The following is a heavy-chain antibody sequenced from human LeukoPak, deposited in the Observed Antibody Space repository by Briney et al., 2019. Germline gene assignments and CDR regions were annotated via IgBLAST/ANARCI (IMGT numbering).Heavy chain of an antibody. J-gene: IGHJ4*02. CDR2: IDHGGST. CDR1: GYSISSGYY. CDR3: ARQDWGAMAAELDY. V-gene: IGHV4-38-2*01. Sequence: PSETLSLTCAVSGYSISSGYYWGCIRQPPGKLLEWIGIIDHGGSTYYNPSVKRRVTISVDTSKHQFSLQLSSVTAADPAVYYCARQDWGAMAAELDYWGEGTLVTVSS. D-gene: IGHD3-10*02.